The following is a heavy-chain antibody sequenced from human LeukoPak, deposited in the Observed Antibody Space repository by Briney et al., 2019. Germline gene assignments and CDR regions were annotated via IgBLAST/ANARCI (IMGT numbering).Heavy chain of an antibody. CDR2: ISYDGSNK. D-gene: IGHD6-13*01. CDR3: AKDRAPSIAAAYDAFDI. J-gene: IGHJ3*02. Sequence: PGRSLRLSCAASGFTFSSYGMHWVRQAPGKGLEWVAVISYDGSNKYYADSVKGRFTISRDNSKNTLNLQMNSLRAEDTAVYYCAKDRAPSIAAAYDAFDIWGQGTMVTVSS. V-gene: IGHV3-30*18. CDR1: GFTFSSYG.